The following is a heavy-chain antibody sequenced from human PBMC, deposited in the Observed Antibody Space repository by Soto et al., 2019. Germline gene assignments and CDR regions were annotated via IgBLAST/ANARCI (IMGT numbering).Heavy chain of an antibody. J-gene: IGHJ4*02. D-gene: IGHD2-21*02. CDR3: ARSSRDMGHYFDY. Sequence: SETLSLTCTVSGGSISSSSYYWGWIRQPPGKGLEWIGSIYYSGSTYYNPSLKSRVTISVDTSKNQFSLKLSSVTAAGTAVYYCARSSRDMGHYFDYWGQGTLVTVSS. V-gene: IGHV4-39*01. CDR1: GGSISSSSYY. CDR2: IYYSGST.